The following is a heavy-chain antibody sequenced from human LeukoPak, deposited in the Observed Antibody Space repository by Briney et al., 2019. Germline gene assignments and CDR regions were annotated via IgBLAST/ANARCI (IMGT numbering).Heavy chain of an antibody. J-gene: IGHJ5*02. CDR2: ISYDGSNK. V-gene: IGHV3-30*14. Sequence: GGSLRLSCSASGFSFSSFAMHWVRQAPGKGLEWVAVISYDGSNKNYADSVKVRFTISRDNSKNTLYLQMNSLRAEDTAVYYCAKELTAMARFDPWGQGTLVTVSS. CDR1: GFSFSSFA. D-gene: IGHD5-18*01. CDR3: AKELTAMARFDP.